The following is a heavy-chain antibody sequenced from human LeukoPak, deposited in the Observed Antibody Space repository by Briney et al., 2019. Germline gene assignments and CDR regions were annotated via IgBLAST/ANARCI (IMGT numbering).Heavy chain of an antibody. CDR1: GFTFSSYS. D-gene: IGHD3-10*01. V-gene: IGHV3-21*01. J-gene: IGHJ4*02. Sequence: GGSLRLSCAASGFTFSSYSMNWVRQAPGKGLEWVSSISSSSYIYYADSVKGRFTISRDNAKNSLYLQMNSLRAEDTAVYYCARNPYGSGSYYIYWGQGTLVTVSS. CDR3: ARNPYGSGSYYIY. CDR2: ISSSSYI.